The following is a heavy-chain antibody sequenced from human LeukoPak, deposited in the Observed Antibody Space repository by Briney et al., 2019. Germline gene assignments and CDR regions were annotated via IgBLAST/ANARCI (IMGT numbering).Heavy chain of an antibody. CDR3: ARGRGYYDILTGYLNWFDP. J-gene: IGHJ5*02. CDR2: INHSGST. D-gene: IGHD3-9*01. Sequence: PSETLSLTCAVYGGSFSGYYWSWIRQPPGKGLEWIGEINHSGSTNYNPSLKSRVTISVDTSKNQFSLKLSSVTAADTAVYYCARGRGYYDILTGYLNWFDPWGQGTLVTVSS. V-gene: IGHV4-34*01. CDR1: GGSFSGYY.